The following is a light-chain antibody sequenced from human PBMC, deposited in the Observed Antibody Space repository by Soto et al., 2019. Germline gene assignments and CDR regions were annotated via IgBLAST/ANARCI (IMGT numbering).Light chain of an antibody. V-gene: IGKV3-11*01. Sequence: EIVMTQSPATLSVSPGERATLSCRASQSVSSNLAWYQQKPGQAPRLLIYDASNRATGIPARFSGSGSGTDFTLTISSLEPDDFAVYYCQQRADWPITFGQGTRLEN. CDR3: QQRADWPIT. CDR1: QSVSSN. CDR2: DAS. J-gene: IGKJ5*01.